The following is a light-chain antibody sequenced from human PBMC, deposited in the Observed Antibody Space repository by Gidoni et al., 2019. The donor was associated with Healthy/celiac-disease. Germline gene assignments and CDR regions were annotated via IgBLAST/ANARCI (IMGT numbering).Light chain of an antibody. V-gene: IGKV1-5*03. J-gene: IGKJ2*01. CDR3: QQYNSYSYT. Sequence: DIQMTQSPSTLSASVGDRVTITCRASQSISSWLAWYQQKPWKAPKLLIYNASSLESGVPSRFSSSGSGSEFTLTISSLQPDYFATYYCQQYNSYSYTFDQGTKLEIK. CDR2: NAS. CDR1: QSISSW.